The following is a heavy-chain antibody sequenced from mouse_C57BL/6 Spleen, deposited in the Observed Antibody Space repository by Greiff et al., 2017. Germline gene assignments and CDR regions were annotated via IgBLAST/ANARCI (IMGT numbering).Heavy chain of an antibody. V-gene: IGHV3-6*01. J-gene: IGHJ3*01. D-gene: IGHD2-2*01. CDR1: GYSITSGYY. CDR2: ISYDGSN. CDR3: ARDQGYGYDGAWFAY. Sequence: EVQLQESGPGLVKPSQSLSLTCSVTGYSITSGYYWNWIRQFPGNKLEWMGYISYDGSNNYNPSLKNRISITRDTSKNQFFLKLNSVTTEDTATYYCARDQGYGYDGAWFAYWGQGTLVTVSA.